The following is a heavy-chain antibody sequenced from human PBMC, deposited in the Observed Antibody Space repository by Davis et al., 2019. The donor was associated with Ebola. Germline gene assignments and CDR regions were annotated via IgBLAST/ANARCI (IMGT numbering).Heavy chain of an antibody. CDR2: ISYDGSNK. Sequence: SLKLPCAASGFTFSSYGMHWVRQAPGKGLEWVAVISYDGSNKYYADSVKGRFTISRDNSKNTLYLEMNSLRAEDTAVYYCARDIGYSNGWPDYYYYGMDVWGQGTLVTVSS. J-gene: IGHJ6*02. CDR1: GFTFSSYG. D-gene: IGHD4-11*01. V-gene: IGHV3-30*03. CDR3: ARDIGYSNGWPDYYYYGMDV.